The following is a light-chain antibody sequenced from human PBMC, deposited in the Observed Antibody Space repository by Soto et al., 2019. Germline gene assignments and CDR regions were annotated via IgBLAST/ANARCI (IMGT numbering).Light chain of an antibody. CDR3: QQYGSSGT. Sequence: EILVTQSPATLSVYQGERATLSCRASQSVSNYLAWYQQKPGQAPRLLIYGASNRATGIPDRFSGSGSGTDFTLTISRLEPEDFAVYYCQQYGSSGTFGQGTNVEIK. J-gene: IGKJ1*01. V-gene: IGKV3-20*01. CDR2: GAS. CDR1: QSVSNY.